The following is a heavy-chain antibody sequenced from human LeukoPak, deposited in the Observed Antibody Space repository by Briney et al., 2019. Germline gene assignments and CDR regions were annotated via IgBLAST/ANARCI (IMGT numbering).Heavy chain of an antibody. J-gene: IGHJ4*02. CDR2: IIPIFGTA. D-gene: IGHD6-19*01. V-gene: IGHV1-69*05. CDR1: GGTFSSYA. Sequence: VASVKVSCKASGGTFSSYAISWVRQAPGQGLEWMGGIIPIFGTANYAQKFQGRVTITTDESTSTAYMELSSLRSEDTAVYYCASRVTVAGRGYFDYWGQETLVTVSS. CDR3: ASRVTVAGRGYFDY.